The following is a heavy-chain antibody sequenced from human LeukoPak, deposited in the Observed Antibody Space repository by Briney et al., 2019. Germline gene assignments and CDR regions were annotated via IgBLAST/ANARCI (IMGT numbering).Heavy chain of an antibody. J-gene: IGHJ4*02. Sequence: KPSETLSLTCTVSGGSITGYHWSWIRQSAGKGLEWIGRLHTSGSGSATFNPSLQSRVTVSIDKSKNQFSLNLISMTAADTAVYYCAREPAGVPEYYFDYWGQGTLVTVSS. CDR1: GGSITGYH. V-gene: IGHV4-4*07. CDR3: AREPAGVPEYYFDY. CDR2: LHTSGSGSA.